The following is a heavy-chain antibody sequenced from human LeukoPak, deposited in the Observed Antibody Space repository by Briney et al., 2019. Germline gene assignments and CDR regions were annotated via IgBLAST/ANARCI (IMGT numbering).Heavy chain of an antibody. CDR2: IYYSGST. CDR3: ARRYYGSGIDY. D-gene: IGHD3-10*01. V-gene: IGHV4-59*08. Sequence: SETLSLTCTVSGGSISSYYWSWIRQPPGKGLEWIGYIYYSGSTNYNPSLKSRVTISVDTSKNQFSLKLSSVTTADTAVYYCARRYYGSGIDYWGQGTLVTVSS. J-gene: IGHJ4*02. CDR1: GGSISSYY.